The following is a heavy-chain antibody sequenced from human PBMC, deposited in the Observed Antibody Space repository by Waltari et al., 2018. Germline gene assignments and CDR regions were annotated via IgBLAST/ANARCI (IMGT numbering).Heavy chain of an antibody. CDR2: INHSGST. Sequence: QVQLQQWGAGLLKPSETLSLTCAVYGRSFSGYYWSWIRQPPGKGLEWIGEINHSGSTNYNPSLKSRVTISVDTSKNQFSLKLSSVTAADTAVYYCARVNQRLGYDNDYWGQGTLVTVSS. D-gene: IGHD5-12*01. V-gene: IGHV4-34*01. CDR1: GRSFSGYY. J-gene: IGHJ4*02. CDR3: ARVNQRLGYDNDY.